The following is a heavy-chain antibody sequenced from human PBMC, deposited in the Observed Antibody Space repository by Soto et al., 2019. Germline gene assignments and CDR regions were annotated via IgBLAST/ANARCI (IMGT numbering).Heavy chain of an antibody. Sequence: QVQLVESGGGVVQPGRSLRLSCAASGFTFISDGMPWVRQATGKWLQWVAFISYDGSDRYYEDSVKGRFTISRVNSKNTLYLQINSLRAEDTAVYYCARATIDYYGMDVWGQGTTVTVSS. V-gene: IGHV3-33*05. D-gene: IGHD1-1*01. J-gene: IGHJ6*02. CDR3: ARATIDYYGMDV. CDR2: ISYDGSDR. CDR1: GFTFISDG.